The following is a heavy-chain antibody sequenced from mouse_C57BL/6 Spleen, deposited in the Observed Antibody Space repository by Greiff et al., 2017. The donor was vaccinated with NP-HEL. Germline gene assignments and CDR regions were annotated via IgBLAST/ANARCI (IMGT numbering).Heavy chain of an antibody. Sequence: QVQLQQPGAELVRPGSSVKLSCKASGYTFTSYWMHWVKQRPIQGLEWIGNIDPSDSETHYNQKFKDKATLTVDKSSSTAYMQLSSLTSEDSAVYYCARHDGYQLFYWGQGTTLTVSS. CDR1: GYTFTSYW. CDR2: IDPSDSET. V-gene: IGHV1-52*01. J-gene: IGHJ2*01. CDR3: ARHDGYQLFY. D-gene: IGHD2-3*01.